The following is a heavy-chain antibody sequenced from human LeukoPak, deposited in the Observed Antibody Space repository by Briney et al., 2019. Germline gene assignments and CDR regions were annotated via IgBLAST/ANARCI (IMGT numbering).Heavy chain of an antibody. J-gene: IGHJ6*03. CDR3: ARVISYRAYYYYYYMDV. CDR1: GFTFSSYS. D-gene: IGHD3-3*01. V-gene: IGHV3-48*04. Sequence: GGSLRLSCAASGFTFSSYSMNWIRQAPGKGLEWVSYISSSGSTIYYADSVKGRFTISRDNAKNSLYLQMNSLRAEDAAVYYCARVISYRAYYYYYYMDVWGKGTTVTVSS. CDR2: ISSSGSTI.